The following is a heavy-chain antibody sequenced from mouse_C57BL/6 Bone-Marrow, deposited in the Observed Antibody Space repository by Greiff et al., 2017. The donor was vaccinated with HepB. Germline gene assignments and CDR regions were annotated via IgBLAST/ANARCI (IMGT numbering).Heavy chain of an antibody. Sequence: QVQLQQPGAELVKPGASVKLSCKASGYTFTNYWMQWVKQRPGQGLEWIREIDPSDSYTNYNQKFKGKATLTVDTSSSTAYMQLSSLTSEDSAVYYCARSAPLYYSNPYYAMDYWGRGTSVTVSS. V-gene: IGHV1-50*01. CDR2: IDPSDSYT. CDR1: GYTFTNYW. D-gene: IGHD2-5*01. CDR3: ARSAPLYYSNPYYAMDY. J-gene: IGHJ4*01.